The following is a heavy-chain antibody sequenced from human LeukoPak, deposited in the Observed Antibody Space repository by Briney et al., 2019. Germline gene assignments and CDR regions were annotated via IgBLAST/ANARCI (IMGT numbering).Heavy chain of an antibody. V-gene: IGHV4-59*01. CDR2: IHYTGST. J-gene: IGHJ4*02. CDR3: ARLVPPGY. Sequence: PSETLSLTCTVSGGSITSSYWSWIRQSPGKGLEWIGYIHYTGSTNYNPSLKSRVTMLIDTSKNQFSLKLSSVTAADTAVYYCARLVPPGYWGQGTLVTVSS. D-gene: IGHD7-27*01. CDR1: GGSITSSY.